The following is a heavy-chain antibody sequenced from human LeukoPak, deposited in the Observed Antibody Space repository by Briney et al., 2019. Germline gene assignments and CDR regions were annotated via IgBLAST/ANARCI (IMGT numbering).Heavy chain of an antibody. V-gene: IGHV3-7*01. CDR3: ARGVQEGFLEWVGDY. CDR2: IKQDGSEK. D-gene: IGHD3-3*01. J-gene: IGHJ4*02. CDR1: GFTLRSYW. Sequence: GGSLRLSCAAPGFTLRSYWLGWVRKPPGRGLDWEPNIKQDGSEKYYVDSVKGRFTISRDNTKNSLYLQMNSLRAEDTAVYYCARGVQEGFLEWVGDYWGQGTLVTVSS.